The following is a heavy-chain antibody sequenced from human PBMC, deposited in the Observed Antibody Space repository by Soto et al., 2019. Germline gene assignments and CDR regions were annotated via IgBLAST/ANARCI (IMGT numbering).Heavy chain of an antibody. Sequence: ASVKVSCKVSGYTLTELSMHWVRQAPGKGLEWMGGFDPEDGETIYAQKFQGRVTMTEDTPTDTAYMELSSLRSEDTAVYYCATITWSSSWKSFDYWGQGTLVTVSS. CDR2: FDPEDGET. D-gene: IGHD6-6*01. CDR1: GYTLTELS. V-gene: IGHV1-24*01. J-gene: IGHJ4*02. CDR3: ATITWSSSWKSFDY.